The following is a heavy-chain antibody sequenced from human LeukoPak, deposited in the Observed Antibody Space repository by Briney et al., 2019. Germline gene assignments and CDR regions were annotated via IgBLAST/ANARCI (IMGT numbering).Heavy chain of an antibody. D-gene: IGHD3-10*01. CDR3: ARDRFRRVRGDCYMDA. J-gene: IGHJ6*03. CDR1: GFTFSSYW. Sequence: GGSLRLSCAASGFTFSSYWMSWVRQAPGKGLEWVANIKQDGSEKYYVDSVKGRFTISRDNAKNSLYLQMNSLRAEDTAVYYCARDRFRRVRGDCYMDAWGKGTTVTVSS. V-gene: IGHV3-7*01. CDR2: IKQDGSEK.